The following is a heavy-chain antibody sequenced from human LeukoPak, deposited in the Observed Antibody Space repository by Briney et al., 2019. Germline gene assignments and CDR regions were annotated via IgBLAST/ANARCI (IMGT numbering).Heavy chain of an antibody. CDR2: IYSGGAT. CDR3: ARGAFYDY. J-gene: IGHJ4*02. Sequence: GGSLRLSCVASGFTFSTYGMSWVRQAPGKGLEWVSVIYSGGATYYADSVKGRFTISRDNSKNTLYLQMNSLRAEDTAVYFCARGAFYDYWGQGTLVTVSS. V-gene: IGHV3-23*03. CDR1: GFTFSTYG. D-gene: IGHD2/OR15-2a*01.